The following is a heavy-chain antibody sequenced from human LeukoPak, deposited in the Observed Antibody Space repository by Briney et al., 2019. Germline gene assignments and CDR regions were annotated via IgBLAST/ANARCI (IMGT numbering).Heavy chain of an antibody. CDR3: AKDREDSAMISGVFDL. CDR2: ISGSGGHT. D-gene: IGHD5-18*01. Sequence: GGSLRLSCAASGFTFSSYWMSWVRQAPGKGLEWVSGISGSGGHTYNADSVEGRLIISRDNSKNTVSLQLSSLRVEDTAVYFCAKDREDSAMISGVFDLWGRGTLVTVSS. CDR1: GFTFSSYW. V-gene: IGHV3-23*01. J-gene: IGHJ2*01.